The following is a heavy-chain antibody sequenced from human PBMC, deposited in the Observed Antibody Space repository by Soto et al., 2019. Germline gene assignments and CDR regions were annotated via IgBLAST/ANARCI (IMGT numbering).Heavy chain of an antibody. CDR3: ARWGGGLDY. D-gene: IGHD3-10*01. CDR2: IYYSGST. J-gene: IGHJ4*02. V-gene: IGHV4-59*01. CDR1: GGSISSYY. Sequence: QVQLQESGPGLVKPSETLSLTCTVSGGSISSYYWSWIRQPPGKGLEWIGYIYYSGSTNYNPSLKSRVPISVDTSKNQSSLKLSSVTAADTAVYYCARWGGGLDYWGQGTLVTVSS.